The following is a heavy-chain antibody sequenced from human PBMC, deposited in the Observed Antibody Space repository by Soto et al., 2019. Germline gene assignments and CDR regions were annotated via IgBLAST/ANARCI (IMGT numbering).Heavy chain of an antibody. D-gene: IGHD2-2*01. CDR2: ISAYNGNT. V-gene: IGHV1-18*04. Sequence: QVQLVQSGAEVKKPGASVKVSCKASGYTFTSYGISWVRQAPGQGLEWMGWISAYNGNTNYAQKLQGRVTMTTDTSTSTAYMELRSLRSDDTAMYYCARGNIVVVPAARGNWFDPWGQGTLVTVSS. J-gene: IGHJ5*02. CDR1: GYTFTSYG. CDR3: ARGNIVVVPAARGNWFDP.